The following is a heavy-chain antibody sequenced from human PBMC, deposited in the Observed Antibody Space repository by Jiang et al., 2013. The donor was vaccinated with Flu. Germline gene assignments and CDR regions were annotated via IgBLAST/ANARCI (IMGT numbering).Heavy chain of an antibody. V-gene: IGHV1-18*04. J-gene: IGHJ4*02. D-gene: IGHD6-19*01. CDR1: GFTFINYG. Sequence: KASGFTFINYGISWVRQAPGQGLEWMGWISPNNGNTNHTQKLQGRVTMTTDTSTSTAYMELRSLRSDDTAVYYCARLYIAVAGPHGYWGQGTLVTVSS. CDR2: ISPNNGNT. CDR3: ARLYIAVAGPHGY.